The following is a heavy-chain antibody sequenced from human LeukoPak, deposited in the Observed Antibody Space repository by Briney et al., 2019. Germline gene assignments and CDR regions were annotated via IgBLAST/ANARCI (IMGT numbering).Heavy chain of an antibody. Sequence: SQTLSLTCTVSGGSISSGSYYWSCIRRPAGKGLECIGRIYTSGSTNYNPSLKSRVTISVDTSKNQFSLKLSSVTAADTAVYYCARDEGITIFGVVIPHWFDPWGQGTLVTVSS. CDR2: IYTSGST. CDR3: ARDEGITIFGVVIPHWFDP. J-gene: IGHJ5*02. V-gene: IGHV4-61*02. D-gene: IGHD3-3*01. CDR1: GGSISSGSYY.